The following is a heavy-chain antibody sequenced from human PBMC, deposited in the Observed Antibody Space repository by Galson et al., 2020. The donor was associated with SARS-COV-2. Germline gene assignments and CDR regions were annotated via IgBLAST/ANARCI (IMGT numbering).Heavy chain of an antibody. V-gene: IGHV3-7*03. CDR1: GFSFNTNW. Sequence: GESLKISCTASGFSFNTNWMLWVRQAPGKGLEWVAIIKQDGSEKYYVDSVKGRFTISRDNAKNSLYLQMNSLRVEDTAVYYCTKEANGAGDYWGQGSLVTVS. CDR2: IKQDGSEK. D-gene: IGHD6-19*01. J-gene: IGHJ4*02. CDR3: TKEANGAGDY.